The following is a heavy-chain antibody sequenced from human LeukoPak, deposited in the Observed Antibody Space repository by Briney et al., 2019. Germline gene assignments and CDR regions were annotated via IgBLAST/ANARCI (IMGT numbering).Heavy chain of an antibody. CDR3: AREWGYSGYDVSSPNWFDP. J-gene: IGHJ5*02. CDR1: GGSISSYY. V-gene: IGHV4-4*07. CDR2: IYTSGST. Sequence: SSVTLSLTCTVSGGSISSYYWSWIRQPAGKGLEWIGRIYTSGSTNYNPSLKSRVTMSVDTSKNQFSLKLSSVTAADTAVYYCAREWGYSGYDVSSPNWFDPWGQGTLVTVPS. D-gene: IGHD5-12*01.